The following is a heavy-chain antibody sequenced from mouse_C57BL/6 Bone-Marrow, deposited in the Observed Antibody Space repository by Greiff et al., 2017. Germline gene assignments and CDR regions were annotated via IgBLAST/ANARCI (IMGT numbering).Heavy chain of an antibody. CDR1: GYTFTSYG. J-gene: IGHJ3*01. CDR2: IYPRSGNT. D-gene: IGHD2-4*01. V-gene: IGHV1-81*01. Sequence: VKLQESGAELARPGASVKLSCKASGYTFTSYGISWVKQRTGQGLEWIGEIYPRSGNTYYNEKFKGKATLTADKSSSTAYMELRSLTSEDSAVYFCARRGTIYYDYDWGQGTLVTVSA. CDR3: ARRGTIYYDYD.